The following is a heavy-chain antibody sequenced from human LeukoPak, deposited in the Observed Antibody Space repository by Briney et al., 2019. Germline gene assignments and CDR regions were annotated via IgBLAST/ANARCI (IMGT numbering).Heavy chain of an antibody. CDR2: ITSSGTYI. CDR1: GFTVSSNY. D-gene: IGHD1-26*01. V-gene: IGHV3-21*01. J-gene: IGHJ6*03. Sequence: GGSLRLSCAASGFTVSSNYMGWVRQAPGKALEWVSSITSSGTYIFYADSVNGRFTISRDNAKNSLYLQMNSLGPEDTAVYYCARDPDSGNYGNYYYYMDVWGKGTTVTISS. CDR3: ARDPDSGNYGNYYYYMDV.